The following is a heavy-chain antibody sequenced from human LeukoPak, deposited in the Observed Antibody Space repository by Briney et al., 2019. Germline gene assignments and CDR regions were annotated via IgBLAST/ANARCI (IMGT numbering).Heavy chain of an antibody. CDR3: ARDGRYSSSWYRSYWYFDL. V-gene: IGHV3-30*03. Sequence: GRSLRLSCAASGFTFSSYGMHWVRQAPGKGLEWVAVISYDGSNKYYADSVKGRFTISRDNSKNTLYLQMNSLRAEDTAVYYCARDGRYSSSWYRSYWYFDLWGRGTLVTVSS. CDR1: GFTFSSYG. J-gene: IGHJ2*01. CDR2: ISYDGSNK. D-gene: IGHD6-13*01.